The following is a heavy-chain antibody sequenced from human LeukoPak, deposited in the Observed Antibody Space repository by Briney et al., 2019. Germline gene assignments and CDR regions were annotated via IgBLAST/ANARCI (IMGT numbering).Heavy chain of an antibody. V-gene: IGHV4-59*08. Sequence: PSETLSLTCTVSGGSISSYYWSWIRQPPGKGLEWIGYIYYSGSTNYNPSLKSRVTISVDTSKNQFSLKLSSVTAADTAVYYCARSRITFGGVIVNPHDYWGQGTLVTVSS. CDR3: ARSRITFGGVIVNPHDY. CDR2: IYYSGST. J-gene: IGHJ4*02. D-gene: IGHD3-16*02. CDR1: GGSISSYY.